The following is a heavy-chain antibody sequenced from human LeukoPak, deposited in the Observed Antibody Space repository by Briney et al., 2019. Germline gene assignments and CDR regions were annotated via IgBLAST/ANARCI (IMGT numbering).Heavy chain of an antibody. CDR3: ARSYQLLVYYFDY. J-gene: IGHJ4*02. V-gene: IGHV4-4*07. D-gene: IGHD2-2*01. Sequence: SETLSLTCTVSGGSISSYYWSWIRQPAGKGLEWIGRIYTSGSTYYNPSLKSRVTISVDTSKNQFSLKLSSVTAADTAVYYCARSYQLLVYYFDYWGQGTLVTVSS. CDR2: IYTSGST. CDR1: GGSISSYY.